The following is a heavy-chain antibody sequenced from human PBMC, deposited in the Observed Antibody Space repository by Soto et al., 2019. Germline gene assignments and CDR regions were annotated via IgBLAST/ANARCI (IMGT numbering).Heavy chain of an antibody. D-gene: IGHD2-21*01. Sequence: QVQIVQSGAEVKKPGASVKVSCKASGYTFSSSAMHWVRQAPGQSLEWMGWINVGTDKTEYSRRLQGRVTITKDTSASTAHIELSGLTSEDTAVYYWAKSKGGVVPDLWGPGTLVTVSS. CDR2: INVGTDKT. V-gene: IGHV1-3*01. CDR3: AKSKGGVVPDL. CDR1: GYTFSSSA. J-gene: IGHJ5*02.